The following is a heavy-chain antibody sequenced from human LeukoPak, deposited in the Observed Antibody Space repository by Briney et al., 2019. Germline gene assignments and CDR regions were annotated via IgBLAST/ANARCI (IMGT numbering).Heavy chain of an antibody. Sequence: GGSLRLSCAASGFTFSSYAMSWVRQAPGKGLEWVSAISGSGGSTYYADSVKGRFTISRDNSKNTLYLQMNSLRAEDTAVYYCAKDFETAQARVYDSSGYAFDIWGQGTTVTVSS. CDR2: ISGSGGST. J-gene: IGHJ3*02. CDR1: GFTFSSYA. V-gene: IGHV3-23*01. CDR3: AKDFETAQARVYDSSGYAFDI. D-gene: IGHD3-22*01.